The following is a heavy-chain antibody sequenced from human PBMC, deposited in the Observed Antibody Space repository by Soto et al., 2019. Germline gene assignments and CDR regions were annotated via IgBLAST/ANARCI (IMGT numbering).Heavy chain of an antibody. J-gene: IGHJ4*02. CDR1: GFTFSSYS. Sequence: GGSLRLSCAASGFTFSSYSMNWVRQAPGKGLEWVSSISSSSSYIYYADSVKGRFTISRDNAKNSRYLQMNSLRAEDTAVYYCARAEIYGVGATTSAYWGQGTLVTVSS. D-gene: IGHD1-26*01. CDR2: ISSSSSYI. CDR3: ARAEIYGVGATTSAY. V-gene: IGHV3-21*01.